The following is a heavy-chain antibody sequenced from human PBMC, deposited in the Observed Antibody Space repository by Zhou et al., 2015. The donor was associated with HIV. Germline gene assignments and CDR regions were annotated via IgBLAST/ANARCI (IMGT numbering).Heavy chain of an antibody. J-gene: IGHJ3*02. CDR2: IVIGSGNT. Sequence: QMQLVQSGPEVKKPGTSVKVSCKASGFTFSRSVVQWVRQARGQRLEWIGWIVIGSGNTNYAQKVQERVTISRDMSTSTAYMELSSLRSEDTAVYYCARRGTQLWSDSFDIWGQGTMVTVSS. D-gene: IGHD5-18*01. CDR1: GFTFSRSV. CDR3: ARRGTQLWSDSFDI. V-gene: IGHV1-58*01.